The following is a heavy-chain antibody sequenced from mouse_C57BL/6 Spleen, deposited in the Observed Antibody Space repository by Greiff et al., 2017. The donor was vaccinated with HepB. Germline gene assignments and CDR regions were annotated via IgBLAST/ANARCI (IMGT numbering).Heavy chain of an antibody. CDR1: GYTFTSYG. V-gene: IGHV1-81*01. Sequence: VQLQESGAELARPGASVKLSCKASGYTFTSYGISWVKQRTGQGLEWIGEIYPRSGNTYYNEKFKGKATLTADKSSSTAYMELRSLTSEDSAVYFCARSPEDYAMDYWGQGTSVTVSS. CDR2: IYPRSGNT. CDR3: ARSPEDYAMDY. J-gene: IGHJ4*01.